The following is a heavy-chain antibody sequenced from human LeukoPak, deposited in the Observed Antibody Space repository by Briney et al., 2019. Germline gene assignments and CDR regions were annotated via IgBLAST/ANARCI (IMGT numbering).Heavy chain of an antibody. V-gene: IGHV3-15*01. D-gene: IGHD1-26*01. Sequence: AGGSLRLSCAASGFTFSDAWMSWVRQAPGKGLEWVGRIKSKTDGGTTDYAAPVKGRFTISRDDSKNTLYLQMNSLKTEDTAVYYCTTRGGSFSIFDYWGQGTLVTVSS. CDR3: TTRGGSFSIFDY. J-gene: IGHJ4*02. CDR1: GFTFSDAW. CDR2: IKSKTDGGTT.